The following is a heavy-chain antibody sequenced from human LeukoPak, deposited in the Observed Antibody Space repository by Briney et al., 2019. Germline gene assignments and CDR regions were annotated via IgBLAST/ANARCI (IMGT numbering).Heavy chain of an antibody. Sequence: ALVKVSCKASGYTFTGYGISWVRQAPGQGLEWMGIINPSGGSTSYAQKFPGSVTMTRDTSTSTVYMELSSIRSEATAVSYCARGTLRPYNWFDPWGQGTLVTVSS. CDR1: GYTFTGYG. CDR3: ARGTLRPYNWFDP. V-gene: IGHV1-46*01. J-gene: IGHJ5*02. CDR2: INPSGGST. D-gene: IGHD1-1*01.